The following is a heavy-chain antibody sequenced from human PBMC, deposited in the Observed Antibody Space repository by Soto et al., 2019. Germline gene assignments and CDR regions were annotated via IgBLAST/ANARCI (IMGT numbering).Heavy chain of an antibody. CDR2: IIPIFGTA. CDR3: ASGPTYSSGWDFDY. Sequence: QVQLVQSGAEVKKPGSSVKVSCKASGGTFSSYAISWVRQAPGQGLEWMGGIIPIFGTANYAQKFQGRVTIIADESTSTDYMELSSLRSEDTAVYYCASGPTYSSGWDFDYWGQGTLVTVSS. CDR1: GGTFSSYA. V-gene: IGHV1-69*01. J-gene: IGHJ4*02. D-gene: IGHD6-19*01.